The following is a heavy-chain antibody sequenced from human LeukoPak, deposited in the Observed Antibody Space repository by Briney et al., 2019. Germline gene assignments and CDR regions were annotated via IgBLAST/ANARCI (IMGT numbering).Heavy chain of an antibody. CDR1: GGSISSGDYY. D-gene: IGHD5-24*01. CDR2: IYYSGST. J-gene: IGHJ4*02. CDR3: ARGSRWLQSPFDY. Sequence: SETLSLTCTVSGGSISSGDYYWGWIRQPPGKGLEWIGSIYYSGSTYYSPSLKSRVTISVDRSKNQFSLKLSSVTAADTAVYYCARGSRWLQSPFDYWGQGTLVTVSS. V-gene: IGHV4-39*07.